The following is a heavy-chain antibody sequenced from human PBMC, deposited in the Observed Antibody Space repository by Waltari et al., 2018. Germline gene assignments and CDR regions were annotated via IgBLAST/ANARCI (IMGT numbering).Heavy chain of an antibody. V-gene: IGHV1-69*12. CDR3: ARDYSRYCSGGSCFNWFDP. CDR1: GGAFSSYA. D-gene: IGHD2-15*01. CDR2: IIPILGAG. J-gene: IGHJ5*02. Sequence: QVQLVQSGAEGKKPGSSVKFACKASGGAFSSYAISWVRPAPGQGPEWLGGIIPILGAGNDAHKFQGRVTITADESTSTAYMELSSLRSEDTAVYYCARDYSRYCSGGSCFNWFDPWGQGTLVTVSS.